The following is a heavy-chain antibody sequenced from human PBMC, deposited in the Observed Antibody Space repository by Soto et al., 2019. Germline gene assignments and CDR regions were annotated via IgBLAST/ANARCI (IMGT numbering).Heavy chain of an antibody. CDR1: GGLFSTYA. CDR3: ARGDSGYVWFNEI. CDR2: IIPVFATT. J-gene: IGHJ4*02. Sequence: QEQLVQSGAEVKKSGSSVKVSCKASGGLFSTYAISWVRQAPGQGLEWMGGIIPVFATTYYAEKFEGRVTITADESTNTAYMELSSLRSEDTAMYYCARGDSGYVWFNEIWGQGTLVTDSS. D-gene: IGHD3-22*01. V-gene: IGHV1-69*01.